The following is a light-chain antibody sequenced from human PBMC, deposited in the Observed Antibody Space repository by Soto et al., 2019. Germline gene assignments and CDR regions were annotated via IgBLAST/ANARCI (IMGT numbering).Light chain of an antibody. CDR1: GSDIGAYNY. V-gene: IGLV2-14*03. J-gene: IGLJ1*01. Sequence: QSVLTQPASVSGSPGQSITISCTGTGSDIGAYNYVSWYQHHPGKAPKLIIYDVSSRPSGVSDRFSGSKSGDTASLTISGLRAEDGADYSCCSYTSGSTLYVFGSGTKVTVL. CDR2: DVS. CDR3: CSYTSGSTLYV.